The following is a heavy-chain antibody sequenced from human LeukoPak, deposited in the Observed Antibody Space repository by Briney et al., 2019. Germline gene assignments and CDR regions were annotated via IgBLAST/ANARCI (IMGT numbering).Heavy chain of an antibody. CDR1: GFTFSSYW. Sequence: GGSLRLSCAASGFTFSSYWMSWFRQAPGRGLEWVANIKQDGSEKNYVDSVKGRFTISRDNAKNSLYLQMNSLRAEDTAVYYCARDGYNPYYYDYYMDVWGKGTTVTVSS. J-gene: IGHJ6*03. CDR2: IKQDGSEK. V-gene: IGHV3-7*01. D-gene: IGHD5-24*01. CDR3: ARDGYNPYYYDYYMDV.